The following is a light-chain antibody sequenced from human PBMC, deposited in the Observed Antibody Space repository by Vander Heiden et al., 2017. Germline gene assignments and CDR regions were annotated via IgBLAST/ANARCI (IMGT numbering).Light chain of an antibody. V-gene: IGKV4-1*01. CDR3: QQYYSTPLT. CDR2: WAS. J-gene: IGKJ4*01. Sequence: DIVMTQSPDSLAVSLGERATTNCKSSQSVLYSSNNKNYLAWYQQKPGQPPKLLIYWASTRESGVPDRFSGSGSGTDFTLTISSPQAEDVAVYYCQQYYSTPLTFGGGTKVEIK. CDR1: QSVLYSSNNKNY.